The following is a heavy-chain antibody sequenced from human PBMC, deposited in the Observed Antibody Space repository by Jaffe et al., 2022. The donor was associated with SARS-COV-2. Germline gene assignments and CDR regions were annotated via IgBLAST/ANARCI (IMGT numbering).Heavy chain of an antibody. D-gene: IGHD2-15*01. V-gene: IGHV1-69*01. CDR3: ARVGCSGGSCWTSEQGFDY. CDR2: IIPIFGTA. J-gene: IGHJ4*02. CDR1: GGTFSSYA. Sequence: QVQLVQSGAEVKKPGSSVKVSCKASGGTFSSYAISWVRQAPGQGLEWMGGIIPIFGTANYAQKFQGRVTITADESTSTAYMELSSLRSEDTAVYYCARVGCSGGSCWTSEQGFDYWGQGTLVTVSS.